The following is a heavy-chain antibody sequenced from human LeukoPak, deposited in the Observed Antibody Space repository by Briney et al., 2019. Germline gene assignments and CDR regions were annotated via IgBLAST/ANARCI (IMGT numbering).Heavy chain of an antibody. CDR3: AKWGDYDILTGYYGSDY. J-gene: IGHJ4*02. Sequence: PGASLRLSCAASGFTFSNYAMTSVRQAPGKGLEWVSAVSGRDDSTYYADSVKGRFTISRDTSKNTLYLQMNSLRAEDTAVYYCAKWGDYDILTGYYGSDYWGQGTLVTVSS. CDR1: GFTFSNYA. V-gene: IGHV3-23*01. CDR2: VSGRDDST. D-gene: IGHD3-9*01.